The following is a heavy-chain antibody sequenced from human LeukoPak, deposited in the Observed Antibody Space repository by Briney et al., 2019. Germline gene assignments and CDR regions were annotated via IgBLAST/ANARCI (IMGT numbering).Heavy chain of an antibody. J-gene: IGHJ6*03. V-gene: IGHV1-69*13. CDR3: ARSLAAARGYYYYYMDV. D-gene: IGHD6-13*01. CDR2: IIPIFGTA. Sequence: SVNVSFKASGGTFSSYAISWVRQVPGQGLEGMGGIIPIFGTANYAQKFQGRVTITADESTSTAYMELSSLRSEDTAVYYCARSLAAARGYYYYYMDVWGKGTTVTVSS. CDR1: GGTFSSYA.